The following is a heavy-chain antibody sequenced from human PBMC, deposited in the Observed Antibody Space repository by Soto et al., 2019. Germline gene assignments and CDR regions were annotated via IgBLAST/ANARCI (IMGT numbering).Heavy chain of an antibody. V-gene: IGHV1-18*04. J-gene: IGHJ5*02. CDR3: ARDKSLYYYSSGSHYNWFDP. CDR2: ISAYNGNT. CDR1: GYTFTSYG. Sequence: ASVKVSCKASGYTFTSYGISWVRQAPGQGLEWMGWISAYNGNTNYAQKLQGRVTMTTDTSTSTAYMELRSLRSDDTAVYYCARDKSLYYYSSGSHYNWFDPWGQGTLVTVSS. D-gene: IGHD3-10*01.